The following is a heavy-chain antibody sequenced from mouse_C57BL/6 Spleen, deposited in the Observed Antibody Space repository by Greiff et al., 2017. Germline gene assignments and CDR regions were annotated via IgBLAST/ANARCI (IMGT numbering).Heavy chain of an antibody. J-gene: IGHJ4*01. CDR2: IYPGDGDT. CDR1: GYAFSSYW. CDR3: ARPSDYEGYYVGAMDY. V-gene: IGHV1-80*01. Sequence: VQLQQSGAELVKPGASVKISCKASGYAFSSYWMNWVKQRPGKGLEGIGQIYPGDGDTNYNGKFKGKATLTAAKSSSTAYMQLSSLYSEDSAVYFCARPSDYEGYYVGAMDYWGQGTSGTVSS. D-gene: IGHD2-3*01.